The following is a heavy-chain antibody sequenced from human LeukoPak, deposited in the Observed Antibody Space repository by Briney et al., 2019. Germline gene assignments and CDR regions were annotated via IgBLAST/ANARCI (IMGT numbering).Heavy chain of an antibody. Sequence: ASVKVSCKASGYTFTSYAMHWVRQAPGQRLEWMGWINAGNGNTKYSQKFQGRVTITRDTSASTAYMELSSLRAEDTAVYYCARDIYSSGWYPDYWGQGTLVTVSS. D-gene: IGHD6-19*01. J-gene: IGHJ4*02. V-gene: IGHV1-3*01. CDR3: ARDIYSSGWYPDY. CDR1: GYTFTSYA. CDR2: INAGNGNT.